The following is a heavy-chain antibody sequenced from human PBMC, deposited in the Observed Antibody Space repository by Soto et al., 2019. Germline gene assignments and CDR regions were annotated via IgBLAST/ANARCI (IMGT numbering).Heavy chain of an antibody. J-gene: IGHJ4*02. CDR3: ARRGPGTYFDY. D-gene: IGHD6-13*01. V-gene: IGHV3-23*01. Sequence: EVQLLDSGGGLVQPGGSLRLSCAASGFTFSSYAMNWVRQAPGKGLEWVSVISGSGDSTYYADSVKGRFTISRDNSKNTLYLQMNSLRTVDTAVYYCARRGPGTYFDYWGQGTRVTVSS. CDR2: ISGSGDST. CDR1: GFTFSSYA.